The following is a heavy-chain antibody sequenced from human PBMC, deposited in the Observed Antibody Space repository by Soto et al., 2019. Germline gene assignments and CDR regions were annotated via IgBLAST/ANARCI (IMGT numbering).Heavy chain of an antibody. D-gene: IGHD3-16*01. V-gene: IGHV4-39*01. CDR2: IYYDGST. CDR3: ARRGSDSWRNWFDS. Sequence: SETLSLTCSVSGGSITSTIDYWGWIRQSPGKGLEWIGNIYYDGSTFYNPSLKSRVTISVDTSKRQFSLRVSSVTAADTAVYYCARRGSDSWRNWFDSCGHGTLVTVSS. J-gene: IGHJ5*01. CDR1: GGSITSTIDY.